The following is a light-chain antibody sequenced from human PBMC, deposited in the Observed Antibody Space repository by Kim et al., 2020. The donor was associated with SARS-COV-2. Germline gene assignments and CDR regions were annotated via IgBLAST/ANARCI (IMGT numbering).Light chain of an antibody. Sequence: SPGERATLTCRARQSVSSSYLAWYQQKPGQAPRLLIYGASSRATGIPDRFSGSGSGTDFTLTISRLEPEDFAVYYCQQYGSSLFTFGPGTKVYIK. V-gene: IGKV3-20*01. CDR1: QSVSSSY. CDR3: QQYGSSLFT. J-gene: IGKJ3*01. CDR2: GAS.